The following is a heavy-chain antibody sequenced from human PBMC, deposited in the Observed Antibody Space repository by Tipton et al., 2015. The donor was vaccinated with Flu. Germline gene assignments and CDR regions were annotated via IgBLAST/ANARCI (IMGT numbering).Heavy chain of an antibody. CDR1: GGFISSYY. CDR3: ARDPSLGMPDYFDY. Sequence: TLSLTCTVSGGFISSYYWNWIRQSPGKGLEWIGYIYHNQCTKYNPSLKSRVTISVDASMSQFSLQLTSVTAADTAVYYCARDPSLGMPDYFDYWGQGILVTASS. V-gene: IGHV4-59*12. D-gene: IGHD2-2*01. CDR2: IYHNQCT. J-gene: IGHJ4*02.